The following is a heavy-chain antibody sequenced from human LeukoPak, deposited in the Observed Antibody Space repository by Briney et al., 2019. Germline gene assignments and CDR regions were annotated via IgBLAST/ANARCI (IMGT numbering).Heavy chain of an antibody. J-gene: IGHJ4*02. Sequence: SETLSLTCTVSGGSISSSSYYWGWIRQPPGKGLEWIGSIYYSGSTYYNPSLKSRVTISVDTSKNQFPLKLSSVTAADTAVYYCARDRESYGFYWGQGTLVTVSS. CDR3: ARDRESYGFY. V-gene: IGHV4-39*06. CDR2: IYYSGST. CDR1: GGSISSSSYY. D-gene: IGHD5-18*01.